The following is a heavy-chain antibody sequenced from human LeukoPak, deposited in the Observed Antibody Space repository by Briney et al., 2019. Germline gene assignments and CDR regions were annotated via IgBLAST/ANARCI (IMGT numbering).Heavy chain of an antibody. CDR3: ARVGHSSGWNGFDI. CDR1: GFTFSYYE. D-gene: IGHD6-19*01. CDR2: ISSSGSSI. J-gene: IGHJ3*02. V-gene: IGHV3-48*03. Sequence: QPGGSLRLSCAASGFTFSYYEMNWVRQAPGKGLEWVSYISSSGSSIYYADSVKGRFTISRDNAKNSLYLQMNSLRVEDTAVYYCARVGHSSGWNGFDIWGQGTMVTVSS.